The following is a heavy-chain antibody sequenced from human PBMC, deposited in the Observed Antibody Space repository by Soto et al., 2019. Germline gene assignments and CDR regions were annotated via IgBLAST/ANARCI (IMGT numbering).Heavy chain of an antibody. J-gene: IGHJ4*02. D-gene: IGHD1-26*01. Sequence: SETLSLTCAVFGGSFSDYYWNWVRQPPGKGLEWIGEINHSGSTNYNASLKSRVTMSVDPSKNQFPLKVTSVTAADTAVYFCARGGPTTSYYLSLWGQGSQVTVSS. CDR1: GGSFSDYY. V-gene: IGHV4-34*01. CDR2: INHSGST. CDR3: ARGGPTTSYYLSL.